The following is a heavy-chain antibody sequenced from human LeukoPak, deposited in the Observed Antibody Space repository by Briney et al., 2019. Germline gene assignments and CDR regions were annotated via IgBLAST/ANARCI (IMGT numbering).Heavy chain of an antibody. CDR2: IWYDGSNK. Sequence: PGGSLRLSCAASGFTFSNYGMHWVRQAPGKGLEWVAVIWYDGSNKYYADSVKGRFTISRDNSKNTLYLQMNSLRAEDTAVYYCARDRLGPATAILDYWGQGTLVTVSS. J-gene: IGHJ4*02. D-gene: IGHD2-2*02. V-gene: IGHV3-33*01. CDR1: GFTFSNYG. CDR3: ARDRLGPATAILDY.